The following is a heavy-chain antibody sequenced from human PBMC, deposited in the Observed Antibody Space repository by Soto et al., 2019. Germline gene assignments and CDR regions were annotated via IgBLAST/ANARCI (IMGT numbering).Heavy chain of an antibody. CDR3: ARDIVVVPAAVGEDDY. J-gene: IGHJ4*02. CDR1: GYTFTSYA. Sequence: ASVKVSCKASGYTFTSYAMHWVRQAPGQRLEWMGWINAGNGNTKYSQKFQGRVTITRDTSASTAYMELSSLRSEDTAVYYCARDIVVVPAAVGEDDYWGQGTLVTVPQ. D-gene: IGHD2-2*01. CDR2: INAGNGNT. V-gene: IGHV1-3*01.